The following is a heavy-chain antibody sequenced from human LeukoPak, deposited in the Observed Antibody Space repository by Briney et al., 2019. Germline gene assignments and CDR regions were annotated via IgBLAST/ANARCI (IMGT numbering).Heavy chain of an antibody. D-gene: IGHD4-23*01. CDR3: ARRPDYGGTPTFDY. V-gene: IGHV3-66*01. J-gene: IGHJ4*02. Sequence: GGSLRLSCAASGVTVSSNYMSWVRQAPGKGLEWVSVLYGDGSTYYADSVKGRFTISRDNSKNTLYLQMNSLRAEDTAVYFCARRPDYGGTPTFDYWGQGTLVTVSS. CDR2: LYGDGST. CDR1: GVTVSSNY.